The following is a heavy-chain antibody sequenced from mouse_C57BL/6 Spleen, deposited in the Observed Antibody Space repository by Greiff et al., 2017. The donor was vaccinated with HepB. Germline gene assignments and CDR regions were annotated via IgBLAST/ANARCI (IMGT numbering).Heavy chain of an antibody. Sequence: QVQLQQPGTELVKPGASVKLSCKASGYTFTSYWMHWVKQRPGQGLEWIGNINPSNGGTNYNEKFKSKATLTVDKSSSTAYMQLSSLTSEDSAVYYGARSRSSGYAMDYWGQGTSVTVSS. CDR2: INPSNGGT. J-gene: IGHJ4*01. CDR3: ARSRSSGYAMDY. V-gene: IGHV1-53*01. CDR1: GYTFTSYW. D-gene: IGHD3-2*02.